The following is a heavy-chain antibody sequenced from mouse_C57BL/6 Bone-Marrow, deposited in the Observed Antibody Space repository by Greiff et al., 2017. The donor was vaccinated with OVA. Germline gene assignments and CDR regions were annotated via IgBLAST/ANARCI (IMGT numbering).Heavy chain of an antibody. V-gene: IGHV5-4*01. CDR2: ISDGGSYT. CDR1: GFTFSSYA. Sequence: EVNLVESGGGLVKPGGSLKLSCAASGFTFSSYAMSWVRQTPEKRLEWVATISDGGSYTYYPDNVKGRFTISRDNAKNNLYLQMSHLKSEDTAMYYCARENGYYLDYWGQGTTLTVSS. D-gene: IGHD2-2*01. CDR3: ARENGYYLDY. J-gene: IGHJ2*01.